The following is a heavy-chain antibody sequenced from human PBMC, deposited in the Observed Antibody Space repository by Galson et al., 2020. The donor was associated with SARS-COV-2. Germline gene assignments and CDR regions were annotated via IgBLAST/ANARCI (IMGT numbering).Heavy chain of an antibody. D-gene: IGHD6-19*01. CDR2: IYYSGGT. CDR3: ARGGVVEQWLAGDWFDP. Sequence: ETSETLSLTCTVSGGSISSYYWSWIRQPPGKGLEWIGYIYYSGGTNYNPSLKSRVTISVDTSKNQFSLKLSSVTAADTAVYYCARGGVVEQWLAGDWFDPWGQGTLVTVSS. J-gene: IGHJ5*02. CDR1: GGSISSYY. V-gene: IGHV4-59*01.